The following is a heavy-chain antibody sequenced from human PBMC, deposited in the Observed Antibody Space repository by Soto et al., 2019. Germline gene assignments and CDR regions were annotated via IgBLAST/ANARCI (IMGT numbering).Heavy chain of an antibody. CDR2: ISSSSSYI. Sequence: EVQLVESGGGLVKPGGSLRLSCAASGFTFSSYSMNWVRQAPGKGLEGVSSISSSSSYIYYADSVKGRFTISRDNAKNSLFRQMNGLRAEDTAGCYCERVWGIVEVPAARKGGGFLDYGGQGTLVTVSS. CDR3: ERVWGIVEVPAARKGGGFLDY. J-gene: IGHJ4*02. V-gene: IGHV3-21*01. D-gene: IGHD2-2*01. CDR1: GFTFSSYS.